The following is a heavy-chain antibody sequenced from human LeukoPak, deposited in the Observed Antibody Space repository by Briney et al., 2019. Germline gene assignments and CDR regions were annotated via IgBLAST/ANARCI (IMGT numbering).Heavy chain of an antibody. V-gene: IGHV1-69*06. CDR1: GGTFSSYA. CDR2: IIPIFGTA. J-gene: IGHJ4*02. Sequence: SVKVSCKASGGTFSSYAISWVRQAPGQGLEWMGGIIPIFGTANYAQKFQGRVTITADKSTSTAYMELSSLRSEDTAVYYCASGGMTTVTTSDYWGQGTLVTVSS. CDR3: ASGGMTTVTTSDY. D-gene: IGHD4-11*01.